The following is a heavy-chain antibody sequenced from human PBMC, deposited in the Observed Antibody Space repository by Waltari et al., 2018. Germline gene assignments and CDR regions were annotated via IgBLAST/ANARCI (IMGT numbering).Heavy chain of an antibody. Sequence: QVQLVQSGAEVKKPGSSVKVSCKASGGTFSSYAISWVRQAPGQGLEWMGGIIPILGIANYAQKFQGRVTITADKSTSTAYMELSSLRSEDTAVYYCARAPKRDSGYDHEGFDYWGQGTLVTVSS. CDR3: ARAPKRDSGYDHEGFDY. CDR1: GGTFSSYA. CDR2: IIPILGIA. D-gene: IGHD5-12*01. J-gene: IGHJ4*02. V-gene: IGHV1-69*10.